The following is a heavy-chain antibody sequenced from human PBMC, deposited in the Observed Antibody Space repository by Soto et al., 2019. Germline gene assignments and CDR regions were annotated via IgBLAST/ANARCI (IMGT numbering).Heavy chain of an antibody. Sequence: ASVKVSCKASGYTFTSYDINWVRQAPGQRLEWMGWINAGNGNTKYSQKFQGRVTITRDTSASTAYMELSSLRSEDTAVYYCATTRTIFGVASIEAFDIWGQGTMVTVSS. CDR3: ATTRTIFGVASIEAFDI. CDR1: GYTFTSYD. J-gene: IGHJ3*02. D-gene: IGHD3-3*01. CDR2: INAGNGNT. V-gene: IGHV1-3*01.